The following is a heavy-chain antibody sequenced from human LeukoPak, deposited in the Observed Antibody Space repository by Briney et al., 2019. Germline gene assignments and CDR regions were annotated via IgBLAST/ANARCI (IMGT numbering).Heavy chain of an antibody. Sequence: GGSLRLSCAASGFTFSRYWMSWVRQAPGKGLEWVANIKEDGSEKYYVESVKGRFTISRDNAKNSLYLQMNSLRAEDTAVYYCAASITMFDYWGQGTLVTVSS. CDR2: IKEDGSEK. CDR1: GFTFSRYW. V-gene: IGHV3-7*02. D-gene: IGHD3-10*01. CDR3: AASITMFDY. J-gene: IGHJ4*02.